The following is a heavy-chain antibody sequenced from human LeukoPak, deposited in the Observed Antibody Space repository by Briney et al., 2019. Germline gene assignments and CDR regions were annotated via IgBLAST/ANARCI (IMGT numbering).Heavy chain of an antibody. Sequence: PGGSLRLSCAASGFTVSTYAMSWVRQAPGKGLEWVPGISGSGGSTYYADSVKGRFTISRDNSKNTLYLQMDSLRAEDTAVYYCARSLCSSTSCYIGWFDPWGQGTLVTVSS. CDR3: ARSLCSSTSCYIGWFDP. CDR2: ISGSGGST. V-gene: IGHV3-23*01. CDR1: GFTVSTYA. J-gene: IGHJ5*02. D-gene: IGHD2-2*02.